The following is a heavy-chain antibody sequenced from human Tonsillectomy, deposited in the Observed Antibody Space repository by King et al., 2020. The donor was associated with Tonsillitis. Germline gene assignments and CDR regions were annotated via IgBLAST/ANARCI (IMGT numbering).Heavy chain of an antibody. CDR1: GYPFTTYG. CDR2: ISTFNGNT. D-gene: IGHD4-11*01. V-gene: IGHV1-18*04. J-gene: IGHJ4*02. Sequence: QLVQSGAEVKKPGASVKVSCKASGYPFTTYGLNWVRQAPGQGLEWMGWISTFNGNTNYAQKFQGRVTMTTDTSTTTTYMELRFHGRVTMTTDTSTTTTIMGLRSLKSEATAVYYCARAGRELLGGSSDPWWFAYWGQGTQVIVSS. CDR3: TTTTIMGLRSLKSEATAVYYCARAGRELLGGSSDPWWFAY.